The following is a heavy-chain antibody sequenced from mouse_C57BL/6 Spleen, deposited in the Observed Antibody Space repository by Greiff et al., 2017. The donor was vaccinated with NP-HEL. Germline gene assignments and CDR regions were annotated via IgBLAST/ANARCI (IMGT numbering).Heavy chain of an antibody. CDR2: IDPSDSYT. D-gene: IGHD1-1*01. J-gene: IGHJ1*03. CDR3: ARCDGSSSYWYFDV. V-gene: IGHV1-69*01. CDR1: GYTFTSYW. Sequence: QVQLQQSGAELVMPGASVKLSCKASGYTFTSYWMHWVKQRPGQGLEWIGEIDPSDSYTNYNQKFKGKSTLTVDKSSSTAYMQLSSLTSEDSAVYYCARCDGSSSYWYFDVWGTGTTVTVSS.